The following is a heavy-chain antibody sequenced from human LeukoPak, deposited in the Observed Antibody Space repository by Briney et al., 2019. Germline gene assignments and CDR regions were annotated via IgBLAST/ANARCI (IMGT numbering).Heavy chain of an antibody. CDR3: TTDLGDYGDYIRA. J-gene: IGHJ4*02. Sequence: GGSLRLSCAASGFTFNNAWMSWIRQVPGRGLEWVGRIKSKSAGGTTDYPALVKGRFIISRDDSKNMLYLQMNSLKIEDTAVYYCTTDLGDYGDYIRAWGQGTLVTVSS. CDR2: IKSKSAGGTT. CDR1: GFTFNNAW. D-gene: IGHD4-17*01. V-gene: IGHV3-15*01.